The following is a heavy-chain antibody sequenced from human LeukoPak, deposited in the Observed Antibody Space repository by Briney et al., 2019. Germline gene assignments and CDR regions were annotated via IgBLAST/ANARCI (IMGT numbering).Heavy chain of an antibody. CDR3: ARGGVVPAAEYYYYYYMDV. D-gene: IGHD2-2*01. V-gene: IGHV1-8*01. Sequence: ASVKVSCKASGYTFTSYDINWVRQATGQGLEWMGWMNPNSGNTGYAQKFQGRVTMTRNTSISTAYMELSRLRSDDTAVYYCARGGVVPAAEYYYYYYMDVWGKGTTVTVSS. J-gene: IGHJ6*03. CDR2: MNPNSGNT. CDR1: GYTFTSYD.